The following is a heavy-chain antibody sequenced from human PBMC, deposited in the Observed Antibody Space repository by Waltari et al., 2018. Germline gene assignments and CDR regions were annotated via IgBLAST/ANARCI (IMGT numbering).Heavy chain of an antibody. CDR3: ASSERGGGEEFDP. V-gene: IGHV4-61*02. D-gene: IGHD2-15*01. J-gene: IGHJ5*02. Sequence: QVQLQESGPGLVKPSQTLSLTCTVSGGSISSGSYNWRWIRQPAGKGLEWIGRIYTSGSTNYNPSLKSRVTISVDTSKNQFSLKLSSVTAADTAVYYCASSERGGGEEFDPWGQGTLVTVSS. CDR2: IYTSGST. CDR1: GGSISSGSYN.